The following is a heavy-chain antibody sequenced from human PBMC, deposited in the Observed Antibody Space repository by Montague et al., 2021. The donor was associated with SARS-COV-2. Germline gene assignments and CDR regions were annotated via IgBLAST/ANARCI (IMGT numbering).Heavy chain of an antibody. CDR2: INHSGST. Sequence: SETLSLTCAVYGGSFSGYYWSWIRQPPGKGLEWIGEINHSGSTNYNPSLKSRVTISVDTSKNQFSLKLSSVTAADTAVYYCAIVRYYGSGTSLGMDDWGQGTTVTVSS. CDR3: AIVRYYGSGTSLGMDD. D-gene: IGHD3-10*01. CDR1: GGSFSGYY. J-gene: IGHJ6*02. V-gene: IGHV4-34*01.